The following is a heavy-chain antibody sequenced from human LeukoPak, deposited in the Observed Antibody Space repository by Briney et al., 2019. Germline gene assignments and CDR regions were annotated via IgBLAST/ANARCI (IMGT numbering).Heavy chain of an antibody. CDR1: GFTFSSYW. J-gene: IGHJ4*02. D-gene: IGHD2-15*01. CDR2: IKQDGSEK. Sequence: PGGSLRLSCAASGFTFSSYWMSWVRQAPGKGLEWVANIKQDGSEKYYVDSVKGRFTISRDNAKNSLYLQMNSLRAEDTAVYYCTREQDREAAATVIGDSWGQGTPVTISS. CDR3: TREQDREAAATVIGDS. V-gene: IGHV3-7*01.